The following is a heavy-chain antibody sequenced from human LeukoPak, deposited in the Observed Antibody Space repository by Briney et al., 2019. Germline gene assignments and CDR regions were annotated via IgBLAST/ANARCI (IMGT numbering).Heavy chain of an antibody. V-gene: IGHV3-7*01. Sequence: QSGGSLRLSCAASGFTFSSYWMSWVRQAPGKGLEWVANIKQDGSEKYYVDSVKGRFTISRDNAKNSLYLQMNSLRAEDTAVYYCARVRWAAMVSVWFYYYYYMDVWGKGTTVTVSS. CDR1: GFTFSSYW. CDR2: IKQDGSEK. J-gene: IGHJ6*03. CDR3: ARVRWAAMVSVWFYYYYYMDV. D-gene: IGHD5-18*01.